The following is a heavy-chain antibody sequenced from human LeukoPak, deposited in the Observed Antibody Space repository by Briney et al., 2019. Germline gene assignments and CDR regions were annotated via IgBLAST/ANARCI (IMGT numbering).Heavy chain of an antibody. D-gene: IGHD1-26*01. CDR1: GFTFSSYS. CDR2: ISSSSSYI. CDR3: AKTAYSGSYYVYAFDI. Sequence: GGSLRLSCAASGFTFSSYSMNWVRQAPGKGLEWVSSISSSSSYIYYADSVKGRFTISRDNAKNSLYLQMNSLRAEDTALYYCAKTAYSGSYYVYAFDIWGQGTMVTVSS. J-gene: IGHJ3*02. V-gene: IGHV3-21*04.